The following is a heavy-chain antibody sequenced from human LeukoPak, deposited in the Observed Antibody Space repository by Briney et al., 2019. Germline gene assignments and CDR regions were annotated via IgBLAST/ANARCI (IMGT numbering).Heavy chain of an antibody. D-gene: IGHD2-2*01. Sequence: ASVKVSCKASGYTFTSYGISWVRQAPGHGLEWMGWISAYNGNTNYAQKLQGRVTMTTDTSTSTAYMELRSLRSDDTAVYYCASPSIGTYYGMDVWGQGTTVTVSS. CDR1: GYTFTSYG. V-gene: IGHV1-18*01. CDR2: ISAYNGNT. CDR3: ASPSIGTYYGMDV. J-gene: IGHJ6*02.